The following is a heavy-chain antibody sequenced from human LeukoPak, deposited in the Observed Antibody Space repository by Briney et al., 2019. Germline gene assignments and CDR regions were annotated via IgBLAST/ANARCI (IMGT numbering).Heavy chain of an antibody. CDR3: AREGPYSGSVRGPRQRLANWFDP. D-gene: IGHD6-13*01. CDR2: IIPIVST. Sequence: PETLSLTCVLYAGSASGSYCSWIRPLPERGLEWVGEIIPIVSTTNNTNPKSRVSISVDTSKKQFSLKLSSVAAADTAVYYCAREGPYSGSVRGPRQRLANWFDPWGQGTLVTVSS. J-gene: IGHJ5*02. V-gene: IGHV4-34*12. CDR1: AGSASGSY.